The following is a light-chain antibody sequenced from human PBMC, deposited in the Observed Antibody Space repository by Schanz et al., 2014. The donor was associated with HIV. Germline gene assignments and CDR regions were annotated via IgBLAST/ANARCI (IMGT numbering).Light chain of an antibody. CDR1: SSNFRSNA. J-gene: IGLJ1*01. Sequence: QSVLTQPPSASGTPGQRVTISCSGSSSNFRSNAVNWYQQLPGMAPRLLIYNSYHRPSGVPDRFSGSGSGTSASLAISGLQAEDEADYYCSSYAGSNNVFGTGTKLTVL. V-gene: IGLV1-44*01. CDR2: NSY. CDR3: SSYAGSNNV.